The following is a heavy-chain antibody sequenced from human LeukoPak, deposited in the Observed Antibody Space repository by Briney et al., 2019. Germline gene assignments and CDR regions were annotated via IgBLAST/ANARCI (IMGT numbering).Heavy chain of an antibody. V-gene: IGHV3-7*01. CDR3: ARQRRYCSGDSCYQRTFDF. CDR1: GFIFSNYW. CDR2: IKQDGSEK. Sequence: PGGSLRLSCAASGFIFSNYWMSWVRQAPGKGLEWVANIKQDGSEKYYVDSVKGRFTISRDNAKNSVYMQMNSLRAEDTAVYSCARQRRYCSGDSCYQRTFDFWGQGTPVTVSS. J-gene: IGHJ4*02. D-gene: IGHD2-15*01.